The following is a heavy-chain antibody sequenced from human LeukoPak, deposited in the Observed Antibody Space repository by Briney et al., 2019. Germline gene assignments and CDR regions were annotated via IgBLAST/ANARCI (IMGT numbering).Heavy chain of an antibody. J-gene: IGHJ4*02. Sequence: ASVKVSCKASGYTITSYCMHWVRQAPGQGLEWMGGIIPIFGTANYAQKFQGRVTITADKSTSTAYMELSSLRSGDTAVYYCACITGTTQSIHYWGQGTLVTVSS. V-gene: IGHV1-69*06. CDR3: ACITGTTQSIHY. CDR2: IIPIFGTA. D-gene: IGHD1-7*01. CDR1: GYTITSYC.